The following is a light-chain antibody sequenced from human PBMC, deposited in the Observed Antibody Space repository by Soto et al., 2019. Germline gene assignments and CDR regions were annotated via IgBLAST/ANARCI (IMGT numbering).Light chain of an antibody. CDR2: DTS. V-gene: IGKV3-11*01. CDR3: QQRSDWPT. CDR1: QSVSNY. Sequence: EIVLTQSPATLSLSPGERATLSCRASQSVSNYLAWYQQKAGQAPRLLIYDTSNRATGIPARFSGSGSGTDVTLTISCLEPEDFAVYYCQQRSDWPTFGGGTKVEIK. J-gene: IGKJ4*01.